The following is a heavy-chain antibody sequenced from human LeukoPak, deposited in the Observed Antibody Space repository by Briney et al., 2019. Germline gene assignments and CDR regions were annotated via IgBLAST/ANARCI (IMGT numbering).Heavy chain of an antibody. V-gene: IGHV5-51*01. D-gene: IGHD3-10*01. J-gene: IGHJ4*02. CDR3: ARHSIIRGATTQMMQNGGVDY. Sequence: GESLKISCKGFGYSFINYWIAWVRQMPGKGLEWMGIIYPGDSDTRYSPSFQGQVTISADKSISTTFLQWSSLKASDTAMYYCARHSIIRGATTQMMQNGGVDYWGQGTLVTVSS. CDR1: GYSFINYW. CDR2: IYPGDSDT.